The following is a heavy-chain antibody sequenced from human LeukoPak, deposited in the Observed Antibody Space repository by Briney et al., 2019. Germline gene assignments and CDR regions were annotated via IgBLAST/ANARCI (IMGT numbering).Heavy chain of an antibody. CDR2: INPDGNEK. J-gene: IGHJ4*02. D-gene: IGHD1-26*01. V-gene: IGHV3-7*03. CDR3: AKDLTWELLYYFDY. Sequence: GGSLRLSCAASGFSFNKYWMSWVRQAPGKGLEWVANINPDGNEKYYLNSVRGRFTISRDNAQNSLYLQMNSLRAEDTAVYYCAKDLTWELLYYFDYWGQGTLVTVSS. CDR1: GFSFNKYW.